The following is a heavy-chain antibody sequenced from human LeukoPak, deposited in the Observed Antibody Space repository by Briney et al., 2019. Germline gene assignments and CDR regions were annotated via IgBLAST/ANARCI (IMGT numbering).Heavy chain of an antibody. Sequence: GGSLRLSCAASGFTFSSYSMNWVRQAPGKGLEWVSSISSSSSYIYYADSVKGRFAISRDNAKNSLYLQMNSLRAEDTAVYYCARDLMVRGVNGYFDYWGQGTLVTVSS. CDR3: ARDLMVRGVNGYFDY. D-gene: IGHD3-10*01. V-gene: IGHV3-21*01. J-gene: IGHJ4*02. CDR1: GFTFSSYS. CDR2: ISSSSSYI.